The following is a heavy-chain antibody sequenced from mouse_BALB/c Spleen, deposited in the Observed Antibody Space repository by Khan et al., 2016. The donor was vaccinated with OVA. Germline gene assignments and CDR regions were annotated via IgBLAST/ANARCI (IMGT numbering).Heavy chain of an antibody. CDR1: GFTFSNYA. Sequence: EVELVESGGGLVKPGGSLKVSCAASGFTFSNYAMSWFRQTPEKRLEWVASISSGGRTYYPDSVNGRFTISRDNARNILYLQMSSLRSEDTAMYYCARDYWFVYWGQGTLVTVSA. V-gene: IGHV5-6-5*01. CDR2: ISSGGRT. J-gene: IGHJ3*01. CDR3: ARDYWFVY.